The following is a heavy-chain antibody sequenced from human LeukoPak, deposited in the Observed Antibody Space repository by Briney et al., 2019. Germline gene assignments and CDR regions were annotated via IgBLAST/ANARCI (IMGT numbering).Heavy chain of an antibody. CDR3: AKDYGDFERHFDY. J-gene: IGHJ4*02. CDR1: GFTFSSYA. D-gene: IGHD4-17*01. V-gene: IGHV3-23*01. Sequence: GGSLRLSCAASGFTFSSYAMSWVRQAPGKGLEWVSAISGSGGSTYYADSVKGRFTISRDNSKNTLYLQINSLRAEDTAVYYCAKDYGDFERHFDYWGQGTLVTVSS. CDR2: ISGSGGST.